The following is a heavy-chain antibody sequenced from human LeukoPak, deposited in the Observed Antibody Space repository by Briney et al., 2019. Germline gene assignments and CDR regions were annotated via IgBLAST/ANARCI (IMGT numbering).Heavy chain of an antibody. D-gene: IGHD6-6*01. Sequence: GESLKISCKGSGYSLTSYWIGWVRQMPGKGLEWMGIIYPGDSDTRYSPSFQGQVTISADKSISTAYLQWSSLKASDTAMYYCARLRIAARHSPIFDYWGQGTLVTVSS. CDR2: IYPGDSDT. CDR1: GYSLTSYW. CDR3: ARLRIAARHSPIFDY. V-gene: IGHV5-51*01. J-gene: IGHJ4*02.